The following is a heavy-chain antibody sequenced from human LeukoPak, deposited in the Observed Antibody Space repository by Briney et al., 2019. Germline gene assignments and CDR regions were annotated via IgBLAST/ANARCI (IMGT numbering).Heavy chain of an antibody. Sequence: SQTLSLACAISGDSVSSNRAAWNWIRQSPSRGLEWLGRTYYRSKWYNDYAVSVKSRITINPDTSKNQFSLQLNSVTPEDTAVYYCARESTGYSSDWYGINYFDYWGQGTLVTVSS. V-gene: IGHV6-1*01. CDR1: GDSVSSNRAA. D-gene: IGHD6-19*01. CDR3: ARESTGYSSDWYGINYFDY. CDR2: TYYRSKWYN. J-gene: IGHJ4*02.